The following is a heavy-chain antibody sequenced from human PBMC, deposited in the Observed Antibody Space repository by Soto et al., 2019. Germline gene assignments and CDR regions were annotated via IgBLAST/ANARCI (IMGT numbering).Heavy chain of an antibody. D-gene: IGHD4-4*01. Sequence: GGSLRLSCAASGFTVSSNYMSWVRQAPGKGLEWVSVIYSGGSTYYADSVKGRFTISRDNSKNTLYLQMNSLRAEDTAVYYCARDYRRPNYYYYYMDVWGKGTTVTVSS. CDR2: IYSGGST. CDR3: ARDYRRPNYYYYYMDV. CDR1: GFTVSSNY. J-gene: IGHJ6*03. V-gene: IGHV3-66*01.